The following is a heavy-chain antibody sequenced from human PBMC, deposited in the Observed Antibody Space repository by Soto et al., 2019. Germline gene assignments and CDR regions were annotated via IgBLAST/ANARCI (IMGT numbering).Heavy chain of an antibody. CDR3: ARGLRASFGVRLSYYYYGMDV. Sequence: PSETLSLTCALYGGSFSDYYCGWIRQPPGKGLECIGEITHSGSTNYNPSLKSRVTLSVDTSKNQFSLNLTSVTAADTAVYYCARGLRASFGVRLSYYYYGMDVWGQGTTVTVSS. J-gene: IGHJ6*02. D-gene: IGHD3-10*01. CDR1: GGSFSDYY. CDR2: ITHSGST. V-gene: IGHV4-34*01.